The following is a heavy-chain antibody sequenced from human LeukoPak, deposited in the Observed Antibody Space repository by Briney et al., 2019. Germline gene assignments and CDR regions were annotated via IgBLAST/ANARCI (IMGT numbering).Heavy chain of an antibody. D-gene: IGHD4-17*01. Sequence: SETLSLTCTVSGGSISGYYWSWNRHPPGKGLEWIGYVYYSGSTNYNPSLKSRVTISVDTSKNQFSLKLSSVTAADTAVYYCARNPDYGDYGGNWFDPWGQGTLVTVSS. CDR1: GGSISGYY. CDR2: VYYSGST. V-gene: IGHV4-59*12. J-gene: IGHJ5*02. CDR3: ARNPDYGDYGGNWFDP.